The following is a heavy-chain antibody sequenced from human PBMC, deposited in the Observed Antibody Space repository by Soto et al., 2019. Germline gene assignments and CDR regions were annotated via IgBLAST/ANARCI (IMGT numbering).Heavy chain of an antibody. D-gene: IGHD1-26*01. Sequence: EVQLVESGGDLVQPGGSLRLSCAPSGFTVSSNYMSWVRQAPGKGLEWISIIYSAGNTYYADSVKGRFTISRDNSKNTLYLQMNSLGAEDTAVYYCARDFVVGGPTINYYYGMDVWGQGTTVTVSS. CDR3: ARDFVVGGPTINYYYGMDV. V-gene: IGHV3-66*01. CDR2: IYSAGNT. J-gene: IGHJ6*02. CDR1: GFTVSSNY.